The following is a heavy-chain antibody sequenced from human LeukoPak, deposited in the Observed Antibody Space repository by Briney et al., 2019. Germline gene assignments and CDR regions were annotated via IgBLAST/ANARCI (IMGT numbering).Heavy chain of an antibody. J-gene: IGHJ6*02. Sequence: SVKDSCKASGGTFSSYAISWVRQAPGQGLEWMGGIIPIFGTANYAQKFQGRVTITADESTSTAYMELSSLRSEDTAVYYCARDPREITIFGVVIPSDYYGMDVWGQGTTVTVSS. CDR2: IIPIFGTA. V-gene: IGHV1-69*13. CDR3: ARDPREITIFGVVIPSDYYGMDV. CDR1: GGTFSSYA. D-gene: IGHD3-3*01.